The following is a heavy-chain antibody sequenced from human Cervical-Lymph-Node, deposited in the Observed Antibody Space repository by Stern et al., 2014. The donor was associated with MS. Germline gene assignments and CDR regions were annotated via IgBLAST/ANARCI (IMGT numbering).Heavy chain of an antibody. J-gene: IGHJ5*01. CDR3: ARGGELWRGFYLDF. Sequence: QVQLQESGPGLVRPSETLTLTCTVSGGPFSGYYWNWIRQPPGKGLEWMGNVFNRGSTTSSPSLKSRLTMSIDTSKGQFSLRLSSVTAADTAVYYCARGGELWRGFYLDFWGHGALVTVSS. CDR1: GGPFSGYY. V-gene: IGHV4-59*01. CDR2: VFNRGST. D-gene: IGHD3-3*01.